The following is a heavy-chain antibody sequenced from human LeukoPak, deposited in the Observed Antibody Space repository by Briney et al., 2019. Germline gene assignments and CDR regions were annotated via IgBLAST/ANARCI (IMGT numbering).Heavy chain of an antibody. Sequence: SETLSLTCAVSGYSISSGYYWGWIRQPPGKGLEWIGSIYHSGRTYYNPSLKSRVTISVDTSKNQFSLKLSSVTAADTAVYYCARLEGGCDYWGQGTLVTVSS. CDR1: GYSISSGYY. CDR3: ARLEGGCDY. J-gene: IGHJ4*02. V-gene: IGHV4-38-2*01. CDR2: IYHSGRT. D-gene: IGHD1-1*01.